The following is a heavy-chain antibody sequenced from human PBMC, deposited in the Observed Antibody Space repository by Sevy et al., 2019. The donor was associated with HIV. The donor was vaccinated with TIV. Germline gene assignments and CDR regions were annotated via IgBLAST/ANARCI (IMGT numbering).Heavy chain of an antibody. J-gene: IGHJ6*02. Sequence: GGSLRLSCAASGFTFSDYYMTWIRQAPGKGLEWVSYISSSGSTKYDADSVKGRFTISRDNAKNSLYLQVNSLRAEDTAVYYCARERGGIAARLMAYYYGMDVWGQGTTVTVSS. CDR3: ARERGGIAARLMAYYYGMDV. D-gene: IGHD6-6*01. CDR2: ISSSGSTK. CDR1: GFTFSDYY. V-gene: IGHV3-11*01.